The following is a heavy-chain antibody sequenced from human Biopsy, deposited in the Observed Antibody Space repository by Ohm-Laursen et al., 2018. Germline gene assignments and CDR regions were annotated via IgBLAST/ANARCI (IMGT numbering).Heavy chain of an antibody. CDR1: GGSIGGSEYY. V-gene: IGHV4-31*01. Sequence: TLSLTCTVSGGSIGGSEYYWNWIRQHLGKGLEWIGLISYSGTTFYNPSLESLLTISIDTSKNHFSLNLRSVTAADTAVYYCARGVPHYDGSGFPLAGYWYFDLWGRGTLVTVSS. J-gene: IGHJ2*01. CDR2: ISYSGTT. D-gene: IGHD3-22*01. CDR3: ARGVPHYDGSGFPLAGYWYFDL.